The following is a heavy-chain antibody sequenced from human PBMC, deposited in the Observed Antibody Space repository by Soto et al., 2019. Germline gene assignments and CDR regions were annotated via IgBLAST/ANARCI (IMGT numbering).Heavy chain of an antibody. Sequence: ASVKVSCKASGYTFTGYYMHWVRQAPGQGLEWMGWINPNSGGTNYAQKFQGRVTMTRDTSTNTAFMELRSLSPGDTAIYYCARRYGDPSSAAGFDYWGQGTLVTVSS. V-gene: IGHV1-2*02. CDR1: GYTFTGYY. J-gene: IGHJ4*02. CDR3: ARRYGDPSSAAGFDY. CDR2: INPNSGGT. D-gene: IGHD2-21*02.